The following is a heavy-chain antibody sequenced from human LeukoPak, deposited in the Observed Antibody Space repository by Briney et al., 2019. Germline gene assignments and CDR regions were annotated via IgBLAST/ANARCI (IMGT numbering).Heavy chain of an antibody. CDR2: ISAYNGNT. CDR1: GYRFTSYG. D-gene: IGHD3-9*01. J-gene: IGHJ4*02. CDR3: ARGGDGDILTGLVFDY. Sequence: GASVKVSCKACGYRFTSYGISWVRQAPGQGLEWMGWISAYNGNTNYAQKLQGRVTMTTDTSTSTAYMELRSLRSDDTAVYYCARGGDGDILTGLVFDYWGQGTLVTVSS. V-gene: IGHV1-18*01.